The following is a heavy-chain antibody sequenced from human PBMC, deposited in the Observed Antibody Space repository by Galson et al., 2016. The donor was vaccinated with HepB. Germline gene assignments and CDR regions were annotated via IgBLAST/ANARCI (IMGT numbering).Heavy chain of an antibody. CDR3: ARGPTTDKWFDP. V-gene: IGHV1-46*01. CDR1: GYAFTMYF. J-gene: IGHJ5*02. D-gene: IGHD4-17*01. Sequence: SVKVSCKASGYAFTMYFIHWVRQAPGQGLEWMGIINPNGGSTSYAQKFQGRVTMTRDTSTITVYMELSSLRSDDTAVYYCARGPTTDKWFDPWGQGTLVTVSS. CDR2: INPNGGST.